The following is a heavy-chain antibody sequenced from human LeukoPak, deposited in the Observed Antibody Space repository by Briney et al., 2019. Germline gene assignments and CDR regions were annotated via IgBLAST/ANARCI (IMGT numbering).Heavy chain of an antibody. CDR3: ARGVHDFWSGFYFDY. CDR2: IYSGGST. CDR1: GFIVSSNY. D-gene: IGHD3-3*01. V-gene: IGHV3-66*02. Sequence: GGSLRLSCAASGFIVSSNYMSWVRQAPGKGLEWVSVIYSGGSTYYADSVKGRFTISRDKSKNTLFLQMNSLRAEDTTVYYCARGVHDFWSGFYFDYWGQGTLVTVSS. J-gene: IGHJ4*02.